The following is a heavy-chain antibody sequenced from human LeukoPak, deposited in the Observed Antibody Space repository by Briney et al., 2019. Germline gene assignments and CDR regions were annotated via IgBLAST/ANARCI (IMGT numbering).Heavy chain of an antibody. CDR1: GGSFSDYY. D-gene: IGHD6-19*01. J-gene: IGHJ6*03. CDR2: INHSGTT. CDR3: ARGEGTLAGRRWPYYFYYYMDV. V-gene: IGHV4-34*01. Sequence: PSETLSLTCVVYGGSFSDYYWSWVRQPPGKGLEWIGEINHSGTTKYNPSLKRRLTISIRTSNNQFSLNLNSVTAADTAVYYCARGEGTLAGRRWPYYFYYYMDVWGKGTTVTISS.